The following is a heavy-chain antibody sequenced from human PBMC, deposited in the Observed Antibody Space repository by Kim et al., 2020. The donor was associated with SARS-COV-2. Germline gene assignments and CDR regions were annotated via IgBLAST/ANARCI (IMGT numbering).Heavy chain of an antibody. CDR3: VKDPFYYNSRDYYGYFDS. Sequence: GGSLRLSCLTSGFTFSSYPMHWVRQAPGKGLECVSTISSNGITYYADSVKGRFVISRDDFKNTLYLQMSSLRPEDTALYYCVKDPFYYNSRDYYGYFDSWGQGTLVTVSS. J-gene: IGHJ4*02. D-gene: IGHD3-22*01. V-gene: IGHV3-64D*06. CDR2: ISSNGIT. CDR1: GFTFSSYP.